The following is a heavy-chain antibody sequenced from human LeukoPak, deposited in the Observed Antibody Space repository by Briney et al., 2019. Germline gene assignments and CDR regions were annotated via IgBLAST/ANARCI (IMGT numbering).Heavy chain of an antibody. V-gene: IGHV3-20*04. Sequence: GGSLRLSCAASGFTFDDYGMSWVRQAPGKGLEWVSGINWNGGSTGYADSVKGRFTISRDNAKNSLYLQMNSLRAEDTALYYCARTRQWFGKLRPYYFDYWGQGTLVTVSS. CDR3: ARTRQWFGKLRPYYFDY. D-gene: IGHD3-10*01. CDR2: INWNGGST. CDR1: GFTFDDYG. J-gene: IGHJ4*02.